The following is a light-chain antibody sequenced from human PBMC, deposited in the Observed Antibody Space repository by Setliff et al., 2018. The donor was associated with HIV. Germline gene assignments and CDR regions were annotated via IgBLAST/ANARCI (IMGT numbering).Light chain of an antibody. CDR2: DVS. V-gene: IGLV2-14*03. J-gene: IGLJ2*01. Sequence: QSVLTQPASVSGSPGQWITVSCTGTSGDVGGYNYVSWYQQHPGKAPKLIIYDVSKRPSGVSIRFSGSKSGNTASLTISGLLPEDEADYYCSSYTSTSTLVFGGGTK. CDR3: SSYTSTSTLV. CDR1: SGDVGGYNY.